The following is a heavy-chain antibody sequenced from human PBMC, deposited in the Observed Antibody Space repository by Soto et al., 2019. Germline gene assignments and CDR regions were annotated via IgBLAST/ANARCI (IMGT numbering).Heavy chain of an antibody. J-gene: IGHJ6*02. D-gene: IGHD2-21*02. V-gene: IGHV4-31*03. CDR1: GGSISSGGYY. Sequence: QVQLQESGPGLVKPSQTLSLTCTVSGGSISSGGYYWSWIRQHPGKGLEWIGYIYYYGSTYYNPSLKSRVTIPVDTSKTQFSLKLSSVTAADTAVYYCARVCGGDCHYGMDGWGQGTTVTVSS. CDR2: IYYYGST. CDR3: ARVCGGDCHYGMDG.